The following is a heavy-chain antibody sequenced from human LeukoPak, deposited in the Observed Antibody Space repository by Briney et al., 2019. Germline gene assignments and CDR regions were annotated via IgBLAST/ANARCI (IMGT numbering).Heavy chain of an antibody. CDR2: IYHDGST. V-gene: IGHV4-4*02. D-gene: IGHD1-26*01. J-gene: IGHJ4*02. CDR1: GGSISSNSW. CDR3: ARGHGSFDS. Sequence: SETLSLTCALSGGSISSNSWWIAVRQSPGQGLEWIGEIYHDGSTNYNPPLKSRVTISMDKSKNQLSLKLNFVPAADTAVYYCARGHGSFDSWGQGTLVTVSA.